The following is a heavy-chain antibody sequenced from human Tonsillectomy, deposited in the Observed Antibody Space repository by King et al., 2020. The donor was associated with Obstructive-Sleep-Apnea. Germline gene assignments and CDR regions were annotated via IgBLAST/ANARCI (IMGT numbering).Heavy chain of an antibody. CDR3: ARGMVRGAAFDP. V-gene: IGHV1-8*01. CDR1: GYTFTSYD. Sequence: VQLVESGAEVKKPGASVKVSCKASGYTFTSYDINWVRQATGQGLEWMGWMNPNSVNTGYAQKFQGRVTMTKNTSISTAYMELRSLRSEDTAVYYCARGMVRGAAFDPWGQGTLVTVSS. D-gene: IGHD3-10*01. J-gene: IGHJ5*02. CDR2: MNPNSVNT.